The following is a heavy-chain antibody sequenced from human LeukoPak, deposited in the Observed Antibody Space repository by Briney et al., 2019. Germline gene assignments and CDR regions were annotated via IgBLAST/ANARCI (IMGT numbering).Heavy chain of an antibody. CDR2: IYYSGST. J-gene: IGHJ4*02. CDR1: CDSISSDDYY. Sequence: SETLSLTCTVSCDSISSDDYYWSWIRQPPGKGLEWIGYIYYSGSTYCNPSLKSRVTISLDKSKNQFSLKLSSVTAADTAVYYCASPVTTSGEIDYWGQGTLVTVSS. CDR3: ASPVTTSGEIDY. V-gene: IGHV4-30-4*08. D-gene: IGHD4-17*01.